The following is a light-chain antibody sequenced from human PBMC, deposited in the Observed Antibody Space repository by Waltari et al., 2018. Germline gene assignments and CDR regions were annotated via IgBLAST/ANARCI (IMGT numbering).Light chain of an antibody. CDR2: AVT. Sequence: QSALTQPASVSGSPGQSIAISCIGTSSDVGANNFLPWYQQHPGRAPKPMIHAVTKRPSGVSTRFSGSKSGNTASLTISGLQAEDEADYYCCSYTTIGPVLIGGGTKVTVL. J-gene: IGLJ2*01. V-gene: IGLV2-23*02. CDR3: CSYTTIGPVL. CDR1: SSDVGANNF.